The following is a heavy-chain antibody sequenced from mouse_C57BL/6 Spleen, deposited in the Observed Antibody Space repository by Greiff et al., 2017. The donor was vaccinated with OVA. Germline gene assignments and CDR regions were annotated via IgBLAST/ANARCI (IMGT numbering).Heavy chain of an antibody. CDR2: ISSGSSTI. D-gene: IGHD3-1*01. Sequence: EVQVVESGGGLVKPGGSLKLSCEASGFTFSDYGMHWVRQAPEKGLEWVAYISSGSSTIYYADTVKGRFTISRANAKNHLYLQKISMRSEDTTVYYCARRATVAKDYWGQGTSVTVSS. CDR1: GFTFSDYG. V-gene: IGHV5-17*01. CDR3: ARRATVAKDY. J-gene: IGHJ4*01.